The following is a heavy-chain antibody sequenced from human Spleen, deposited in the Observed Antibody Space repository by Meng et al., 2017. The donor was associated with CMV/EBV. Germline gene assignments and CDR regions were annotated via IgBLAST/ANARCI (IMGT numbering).Heavy chain of an antibody. J-gene: IGHJ6*02. CDR2: INSVGSST. V-gene: IGHV3-74*01. D-gene: IGHD6-19*01. CDR1: GFTYSSYW. CDR3: ARDRYSSGWLYYYYYGMDV. Sequence: GESLRISCAASGFTYSSYWMHWVRQAPGKGLVWVSRINSVGSSTSYADSVKGRFTISRDNAKNTLYLQMNSLRAEDTAVYYCARDRYSSGWLYYYYYGMDVWGQGTTVTVSS.